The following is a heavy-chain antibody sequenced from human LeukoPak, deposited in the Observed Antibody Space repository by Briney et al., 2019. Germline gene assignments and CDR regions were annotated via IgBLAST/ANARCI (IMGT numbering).Heavy chain of an antibody. Sequence: ASVKVSCKASGYTFTIYYMHWVRQAPGQGLEWMGIINPSGGSTSYAQKFQGRVTMTRDTSTSTVYMELSSLRSEDTAVYYCARDRLYYDSSGNFDYWGQGTLVTVSS. J-gene: IGHJ4*02. CDR3: ARDRLYYDSSGNFDY. V-gene: IGHV1-46*01. CDR2: INPSGGST. CDR1: GYTFTIYY. D-gene: IGHD3-22*01.